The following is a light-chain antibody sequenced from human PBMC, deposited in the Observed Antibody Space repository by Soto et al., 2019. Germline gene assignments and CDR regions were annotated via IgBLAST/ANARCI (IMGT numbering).Light chain of an antibody. Sequence: DIQMTQSPSSLSASVGDRVTITCRASQGISTYLAWYQQKPGKVPKLLIYATSTLQSGVPSRFSGSGSGTDFTLTISSLQPEDVATYYCQMYDSAIFTFGPGTKVDS. CDR3: QMYDSAIFT. CDR1: QGISTY. J-gene: IGKJ3*01. V-gene: IGKV1-27*01. CDR2: ATS.